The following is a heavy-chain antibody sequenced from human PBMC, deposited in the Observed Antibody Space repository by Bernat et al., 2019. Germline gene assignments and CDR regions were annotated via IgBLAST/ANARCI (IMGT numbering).Heavy chain of an antibody. D-gene: IGHD6-19*01. CDR2: INHSGST. CDR3: ARAAVAGTSRRYFDL. CDR1: GGSFSGYY. V-gene: IGHV4-34*01. Sequence: QVQLQQWGAGLLKPSETLSLTCAVYGGSFSGYYWSWIRQPPGKGLEWIGEINHSGSTNYNPSLKSRVTISVDTSKNQFSLKLSSVTAADTAVYYCARAAVAGTSRRYFDLWGRGTLVTVSS. J-gene: IGHJ2*01.